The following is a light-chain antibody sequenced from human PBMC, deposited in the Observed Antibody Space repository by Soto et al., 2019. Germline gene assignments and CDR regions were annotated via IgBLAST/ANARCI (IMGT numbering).Light chain of an antibody. Sequence: DIQMTQSPSTLSASLGDRVTITCRASQTVGTWLAWYQQKPGKAPTLLIYRASSLESGVPSRFSGSGSGTEFTLTISSLQSDDFATYYCQQYKTYSNTFGPGTKLGIK. V-gene: IGKV1-5*03. CDR3: QQYKTYSNT. J-gene: IGKJ2*01. CDR1: QTVGTW. CDR2: RAS.